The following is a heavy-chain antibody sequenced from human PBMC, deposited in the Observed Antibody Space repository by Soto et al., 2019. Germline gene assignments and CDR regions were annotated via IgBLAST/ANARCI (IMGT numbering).Heavy chain of an antibody. J-gene: IGHJ4*02. CDR3: ASSRGGFFIDY. CDR1: GASISSYY. Sequence: SETLSLTCTVSGASISSYYWSWIRQPPGKGLEWIGYIYSGASTNYNPSLKSRVTMSPDTSKNQFSLKLTSVNAADTALYYCASSRGGFFIDYWGQGALVTVSS. CDR2: IYSGAST. V-gene: IGHV4-59*01. D-gene: IGHD5-12*01.